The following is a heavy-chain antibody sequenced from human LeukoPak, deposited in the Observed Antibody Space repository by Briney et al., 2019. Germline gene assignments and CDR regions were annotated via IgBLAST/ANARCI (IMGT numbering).Heavy chain of an antibody. Sequence: PSETLSLTCTVSGGSISSYCWSWIRQPPGKGPEWIGYIYYSGSTNYNPSLKSRVTISVDTSKNQFSLKLSSVTAADTAVYYCAREGRSYYDSSGYLRAFDIWGQGTMVTVSS. CDR2: IYYSGST. CDR3: AREGRSYYDSSGYLRAFDI. D-gene: IGHD3-22*01. CDR1: GGSISSYC. V-gene: IGHV4-59*01. J-gene: IGHJ3*02.